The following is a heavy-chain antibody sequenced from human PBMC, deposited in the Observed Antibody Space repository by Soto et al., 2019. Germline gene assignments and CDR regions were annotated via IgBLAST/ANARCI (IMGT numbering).Heavy chain of an antibody. CDR3: ESGVGGGTYIDC. CDR2: IIPIFGRA. V-gene: IGHV1-69*06. J-gene: IGHJ4*02. Sequence: SSVKVFGKASGGTFSSYAISWVRQAPGQGLEWMGGIIPIFGRANYAQKLQGRVTIHADKAPSTAYMELSSLRSEDTAVYYCESGVGGGTYIDCWGRG. CDR1: GGTFSSYA. D-gene: IGHD2-15*01.